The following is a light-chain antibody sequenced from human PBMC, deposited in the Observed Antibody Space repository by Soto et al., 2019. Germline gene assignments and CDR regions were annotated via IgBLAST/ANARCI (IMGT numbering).Light chain of an antibody. V-gene: IGLV2-14*01. CDR3: ISYTSSSTPYV. CDR1: SSDVGGYNY. J-gene: IGLJ1*01. CDR2: EVS. Sequence: QSALTQPASVSGSPGQSITISCTGTSSDVGGYNYVSWYQQHPGKAPKFMIYEVSNRPSGVSNRFSGSKSGNTAFLTISGLQAEDDADYYCISYTSSSTPYVSGSGTKVTVL.